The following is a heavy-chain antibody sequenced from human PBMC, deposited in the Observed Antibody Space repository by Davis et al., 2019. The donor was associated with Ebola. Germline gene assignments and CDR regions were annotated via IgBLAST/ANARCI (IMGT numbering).Heavy chain of an antibody. CDR1: GYNFTRFW. Sequence: GESLKISCKGSGYNFTRFWIGWVRQMPGKGLEWMGIIYPGDSDTRYSPSFQGQVTISADKSISTAYLQWSSLKASDTAMYYCARRPRAIVAVDYWGQGTLVTVSS. V-gene: IGHV5-51*01. D-gene: IGHD5-12*01. CDR2: IYPGDSDT. J-gene: IGHJ4*02. CDR3: ARRPRAIVAVDY.